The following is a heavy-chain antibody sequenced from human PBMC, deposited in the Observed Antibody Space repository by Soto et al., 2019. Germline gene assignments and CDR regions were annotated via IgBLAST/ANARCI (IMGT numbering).Heavy chain of an antibody. CDR2: MNPNSGNT. V-gene: IGHV1-8*01. J-gene: IGHJ5*02. CDR3: ARERTRGFDP. Sequence: QVHLVQSGAEVRKPGASVKVSCKASGYTFTSYDINWVRQATGQGLEWMGWMNPNSGNTAYAQKFQGRVTMTRNTSISTDQMELSSLRSEYTAVYYCARERTRGFDPWGQGTLVTVSS. CDR1: GYTFTSYD.